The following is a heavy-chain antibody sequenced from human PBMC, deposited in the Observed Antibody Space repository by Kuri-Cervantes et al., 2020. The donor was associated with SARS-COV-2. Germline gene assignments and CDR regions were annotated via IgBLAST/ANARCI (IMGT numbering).Heavy chain of an antibody. CDR2: IYYSGST. CDR3: ARHHYDFWSGYYPYYFDY. D-gene: IGHD3-3*01. CDR1: GGSISSGGYY. Sequence: SCTVSGGSISSGGYYWSWIRQHPGKGLEWIGYIYYSGSTNYNPSLKSRVTISVDTSKNQFSLKLSSVTAADTAVYYCARHHYDFWSGYYPYYFDYWGQGTLVTVSS. J-gene: IGHJ4*02. V-gene: IGHV4-31*02.